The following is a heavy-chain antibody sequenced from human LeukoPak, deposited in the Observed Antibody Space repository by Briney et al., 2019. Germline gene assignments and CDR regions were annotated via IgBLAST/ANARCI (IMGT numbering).Heavy chain of an antibody. CDR3: ARRAINSVMFDY. CDR1: GDSTSTYY. Sequence: PSETLSLTCTVSGDSTSTYYWSWIRQPPGKGLEWIGYIHYSGSTNYNPSLRSRVTISVDTSKNQFSLKLSSATAADTAVYFCARRAINSVMFDYWGQGTLVTVSS. D-gene: IGHD3-16*01. V-gene: IGHV4-59*08. CDR2: IHYSGST. J-gene: IGHJ4*02.